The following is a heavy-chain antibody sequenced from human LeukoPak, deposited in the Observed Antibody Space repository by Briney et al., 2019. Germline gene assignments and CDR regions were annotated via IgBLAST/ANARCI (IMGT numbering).Heavy chain of an antibody. J-gene: IGHJ6*04. CDR1: GFTFSSYA. CDR3: AKGEEGSTSLHGMDV. V-gene: IGHV3-23*01. Sequence: QTGGSLRLSCAASGFTFSSYAMSWVRQAPGKGLEWVSAISGSGGSTYYADSVKGRFTISRDNSKNTLYLQMDSLRAEDTAVYYCAKGEEGSTSLHGMDVWGKGTTVTVSS. D-gene: IGHD2-2*01. CDR2: ISGSGGST.